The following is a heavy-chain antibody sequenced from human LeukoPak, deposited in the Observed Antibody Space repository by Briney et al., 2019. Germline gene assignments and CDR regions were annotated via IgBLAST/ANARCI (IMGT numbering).Heavy chain of an antibody. CDR1: GWSFSGYY. V-gene: IGHV4-34*01. Sequence: PSETLSLTCAFYGWSFSGYYWSWIRQPPGKGLEGIGEINHSGSTNYNPSRKSRVTISVDTSKNQFSLKLSSVTAADTAVYYCARVGAYYYDSSGYYQGPIPYYYYGMDVWGQGTTVTVSS. J-gene: IGHJ6*02. CDR2: INHSGST. D-gene: IGHD3-22*01. CDR3: ARVGAYYYDSSGYYQGPIPYYYYGMDV.